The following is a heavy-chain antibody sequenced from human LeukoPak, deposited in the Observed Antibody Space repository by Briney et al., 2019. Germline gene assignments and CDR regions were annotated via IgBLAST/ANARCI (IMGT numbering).Heavy chain of an antibody. J-gene: IGHJ2*01. Sequence: GASVKVSCKASGYTFTGYYMHWVRQAPGQGLEWMGWINPKSGGTYFVQKFQGRVTMTRDTSISTAYMELSRLRSDDTAVYYCARVGGGDYVYWYFHLWGRGTLVTVSS. V-gene: IGHV1-2*02. CDR2: INPKSGGT. D-gene: IGHD4-17*01. CDR1: GYTFTGYY. CDR3: ARVGGGDYVYWYFHL.